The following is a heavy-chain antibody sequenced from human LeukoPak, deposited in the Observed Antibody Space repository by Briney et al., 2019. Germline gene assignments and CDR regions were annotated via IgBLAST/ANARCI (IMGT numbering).Heavy chain of an antibody. CDR3: ARTVRGVLFDY. V-gene: IGHV4-31*03. CDR2: IYYSGST. CDR1: GGSISSGGYY. J-gene: IGHJ4*02. D-gene: IGHD3-10*01. Sequence: SETLSLTCTVSGGSISSGGYYWSWIRQPPGKGLEWIGYIYYSGSTYYNPSLKSRVTISVDTSKNQFSLKLSSVTAADTAVYYCARTVRGVLFDYWGQGTLVTVSS.